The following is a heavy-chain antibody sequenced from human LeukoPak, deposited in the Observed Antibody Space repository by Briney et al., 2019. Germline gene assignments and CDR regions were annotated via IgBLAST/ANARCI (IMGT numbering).Heavy chain of an antibody. CDR1: GVTLSNYG. Sequence: GGSLRLSCAVSGVTLSNYGMSWIRQAPGKGVEWVAGISGSGGSTSYADSVKVRFTLSTHNPKNTLYLQMNSLRAEDTAVYFCAKRGVVIRVILVGFHKEAYYFESWGQGALVTVSS. V-gene: IGHV3-23*01. CDR3: AKRGVVIRVILVGFHKEAYYFES. CDR2: ISGSGGST. J-gene: IGHJ4*02. D-gene: IGHD3/OR15-3a*01.